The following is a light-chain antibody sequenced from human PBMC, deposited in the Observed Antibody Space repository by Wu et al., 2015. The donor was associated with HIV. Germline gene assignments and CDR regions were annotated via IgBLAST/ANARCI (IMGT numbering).Light chain of an antibody. CDR3: QQYNNWPPWT. CDR1: QSVSRN. J-gene: IGKJ1*01. CDR2: DAS. V-gene: IGKV3-15*01. Sequence: EIVMTQSPATLSVSSGERATLSCRASQSVSRNLAWYQQKPGQAPRLLIYDASTRASGIPARFSGSGSGTEFTLTISSLQSEDFAIYYCQQYNNWPPWTFGQGTKGGYQT.